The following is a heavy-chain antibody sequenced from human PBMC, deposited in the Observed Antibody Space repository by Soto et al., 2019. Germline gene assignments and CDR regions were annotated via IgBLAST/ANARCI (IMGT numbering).Heavy chain of an antibody. CDR2: VKTKADGGTT. Sequence: EVQLVESGGGLVKPGGSLRLSCVASGFNFSDAWMNWVRQAPGKGLEWVGHVKTKADGGTTDYAASVKVRFIVSRDDSTNTLYLQMNSLKSEDTAVYYCTTLGPSWGQGTQVVVSS. J-gene: IGHJ4*02. CDR1: GFNFSDAW. CDR3: TTLGPS. V-gene: IGHV3-15*07.